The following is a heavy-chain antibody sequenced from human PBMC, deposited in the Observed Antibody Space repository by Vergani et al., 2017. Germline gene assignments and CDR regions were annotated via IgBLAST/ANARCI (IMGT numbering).Heavy chain of an antibody. J-gene: IGHJ2*01. CDR2: IYYSGST. D-gene: IGHD2-15*01. Sequence: QLQLQESGPGLVKPSETLSLTCTVSGGSISSSSYYWGWIRQPPGKGLEWIGSIYYSGSTYYNPSLKSRGTISVDTSKNQFSLKLSSVTAADTAVYYCARRVTVVIGGYWYFDLWGRGTLVTVSS. CDR3: ARRVTVVIGGYWYFDL. V-gene: IGHV4-39*01. CDR1: GGSISSSSYY.